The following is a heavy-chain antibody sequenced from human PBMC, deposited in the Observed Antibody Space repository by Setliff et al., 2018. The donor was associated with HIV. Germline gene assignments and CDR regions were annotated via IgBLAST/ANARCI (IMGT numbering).Heavy chain of an antibody. Sequence: SSETLSLSCAASGFTFSGSAMHWVRQASGKGLEWVGRIRSKINNYATAYGASVKGRFTISRDDSENTAYLQMNSLKSEDTAVYYCTRGYYDSSGYYPDWGQGTLVTV. CDR1: GFTFSGSA. CDR2: IRSKINNYAT. J-gene: IGHJ4*02. CDR3: TRGYYDSSGYYPD. D-gene: IGHD3-22*01. V-gene: IGHV3-73*01.